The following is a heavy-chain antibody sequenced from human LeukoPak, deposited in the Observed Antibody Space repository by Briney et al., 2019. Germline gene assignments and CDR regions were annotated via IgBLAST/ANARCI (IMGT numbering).Heavy chain of an antibody. V-gene: IGHV3-23*01. CDR3: AKGGYRFSPICYVGFFHP. CDR1: GFTYSRYV. D-gene: IGHD2-2*01. CDR2: ISGGGGST. J-gene: IGHJ5*02. Sequence: PGGSLRLSCGVSGFTYSRYVMNWVRQAPGKGLEWVSVISGGGGSTYCADSVKGRFTISRDNSKNTLFLQMNSLRAEDTAVYYCAKGGYRFSPICYVGFFHPLVQGTLVTVSS.